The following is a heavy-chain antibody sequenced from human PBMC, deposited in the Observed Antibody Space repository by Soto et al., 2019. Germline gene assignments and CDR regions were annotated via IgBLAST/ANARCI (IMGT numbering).Heavy chain of an antibody. CDR3: ARGDDYIWGSYRYFDY. CDR2: IYYSGST. CDR1: GGSISSYY. D-gene: IGHD3-16*02. V-gene: IGHV4-59*01. J-gene: IGHJ4*02. Sequence: SETLSLTCTVSGGSISSYYWSWIRQPPGKGLEWIGYIYYSGSTNYNPSLKSRVTISVDTSKSQFSLKLSSVTAADTAVYYCARGDDYIWGSYRYFDYWGQGTLVTVSS.